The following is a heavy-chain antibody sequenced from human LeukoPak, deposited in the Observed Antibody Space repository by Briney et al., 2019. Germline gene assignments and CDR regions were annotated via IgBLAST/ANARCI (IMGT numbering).Heavy chain of an antibody. CDR3: ARDHPRAIFGVVISYGMDV. J-gene: IGHJ6*02. D-gene: IGHD3-3*01. CDR2: INPNSGGT. CDR1: GYTFTGYY. Sequence: GASVKVSCKASGYTFTGYYMHWVRQAPGQGLEGMGWINPNSGGTNYAQKFQGRVTMTRDTSISTAYMELSRLRSDDTAVYYCARDHPRAIFGVVISYGMDVWGQGTTVTVSS. V-gene: IGHV1-2*02.